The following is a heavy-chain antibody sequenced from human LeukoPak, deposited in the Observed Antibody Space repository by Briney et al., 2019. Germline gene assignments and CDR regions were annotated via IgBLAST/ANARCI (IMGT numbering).Heavy chain of an antibody. CDR1: EFTLSRYW. V-gene: IGHV3-74*01. J-gene: IGHJ3*02. CDR3: ARSSGYVFDI. D-gene: IGHD3-22*01. Sequence: PGRSLRLSCAASEFTLSRYWMHWVRQAPGKGLVWVSRINSDGSSTNYADSVKGRFTISRDNAKNTLYLQMNSLRAEDTAVYYCARSSGYVFDIWGQGTMVTVSS. CDR2: INSDGSST.